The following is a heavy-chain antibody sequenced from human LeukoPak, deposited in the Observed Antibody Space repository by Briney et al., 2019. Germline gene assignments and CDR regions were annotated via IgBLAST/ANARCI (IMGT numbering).Heavy chain of an antibody. V-gene: IGHV7-4-1*02. J-gene: IGHJ4*02. CDR3: VRGTPTPGMDC. D-gene: IGHD3-10*01. CDR2: IDTTTGNP. CDR1: GYPFSAHF. Sequence: GASVRVSYKASGYPFSAHFLNWVRQAPGQGLEWMGNIDTTTGNPRYAQDFTGRFVFSLDTSVSTAYLQITSLKADDTAAYYCVRGTPTPGMDCWGQGTQVTVSS.